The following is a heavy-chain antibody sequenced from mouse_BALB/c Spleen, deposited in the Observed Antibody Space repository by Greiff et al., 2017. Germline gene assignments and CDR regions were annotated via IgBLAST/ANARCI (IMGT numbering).Heavy chain of an antibody. CDR3: ARNGIYDYDAWFAY. D-gene: IGHD2-4*01. CDR1: GFTFSDYY. J-gene: IGHJ3*01. Sequence: EVNLVESGGGLVKPGGSLKLSCAASGFTFSDYYMYWVRQTPEKRLEWVATISDGGSYTYYPDSVKGRFTISRDNAKNNLYLQMSSLKSEDTAMYYCARNGIYDYDAWFAYWGQGTLVTVSA. V-gene: IGHV5-4*02. CDR2: ISDGGSYT.